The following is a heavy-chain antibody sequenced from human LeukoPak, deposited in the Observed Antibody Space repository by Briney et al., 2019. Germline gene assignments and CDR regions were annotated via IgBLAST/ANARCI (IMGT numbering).Heavy chain of an antibody. D-gene: IGHD2-2*01. CDR2: INPSSGGT. J-gene: IGHJ4*02. CDR1: GYAFSGYY. V-gene: IGHV1-2*02. CDR3: TKVFIKYCSTPSCYVFDY. Sequence: ASVKVSCKASGYAFSGYYIHWVRQAPGQGPEWMGWINPSSGGTNYAQKFQGRVTMTRDTSISTAYMELSSLRSDDTAVYYCTKVFIKYCSTPSCYVFDYWGQGTLVTVS.